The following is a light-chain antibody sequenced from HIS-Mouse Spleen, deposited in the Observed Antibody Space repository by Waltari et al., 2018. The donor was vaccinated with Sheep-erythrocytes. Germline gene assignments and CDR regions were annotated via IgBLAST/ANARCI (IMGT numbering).Light chain of an antibody. CDR3: QQYDNLLT. Sequence: DIQMTQSPXXXSAXXGDRVTITCQASQDISNYLXWYQQKPGKAPKLQIYDACKLEXGVPXXFSGSGSGTDFTFTISSLQPEDIATYYCQQYDNLLTFGGGTKVEIK. V-gene: IGKV1-33*01. CDR1: QDISNY. CDR2: DAC. J-gene: IGKJ4*01.